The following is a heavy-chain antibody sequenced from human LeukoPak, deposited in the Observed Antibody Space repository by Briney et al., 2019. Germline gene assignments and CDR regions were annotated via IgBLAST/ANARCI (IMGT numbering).Heavy chain of an antibody. Sequence: PSETLSLTCTVSGGSISSSSYYWGWIRQPPGKGLEWIGSIYYSGSTYYNPSLKSRVTISVDTSKNQLSLKLSSVTAADTAVYYCARLVATIRDLDYWGQGTLVTVSS. J-gene: IGHJ4*02. CDR1: GGSISSSSYY. CDR2: IYYSGST. D-gene: IGHD5-12*01. V-gene: IGHV4-39*01. CDR3: ARLVATIRDLDY.